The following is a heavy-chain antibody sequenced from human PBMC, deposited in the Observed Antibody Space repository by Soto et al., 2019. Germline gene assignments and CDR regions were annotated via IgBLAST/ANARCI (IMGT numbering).Heavy chain of an antibody. CDR1: GGSISGSNW. CDR3: ATTAVRGVDLYYFDY. D-gene: IGHD3-10*01. J-gene: IGHJ4*02. V-gene: IGHV4-4*02. Sequence: QVQLQESGPGLVKPSGTLSLTCAVSGGSISGSNWWSWVRQPPGKGLEWIGEIYHSGSTNYNPSLKSRVTISVDXXXXXXXXXXXXXXXXDXXXXYCATTAVRGVDLYYFDYWGQGTLVTVSS. CDR2: IYHSGST.